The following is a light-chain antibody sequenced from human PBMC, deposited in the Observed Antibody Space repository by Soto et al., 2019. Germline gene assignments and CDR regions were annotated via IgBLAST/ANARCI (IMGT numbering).Light chain of an antibody. Sequence: EIVLTQSPDTLSLSPGERATLSCGASQSVSNNYLAWYQQKPGQAPRLLIYGASNRATGIPDRFSGSGSGTDFTLTISRLEPEDFATYHCQQYATFPRTFGQGTKVDIK. CDR3: QQYATFPRT. J-gene: IGKJ1*01. CDR2: GAS. V-gene: IGKV3-20*01. CDR1: QSVSNNY.